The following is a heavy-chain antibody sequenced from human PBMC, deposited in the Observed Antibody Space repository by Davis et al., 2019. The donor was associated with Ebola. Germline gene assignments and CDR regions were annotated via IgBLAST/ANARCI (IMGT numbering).Heavy chain of an antibody. D-gene: IGHD2-2*01. CDR2: ISAYNGNT. Sequence: ASVKVSCKASGYTFTSYGISWVRQAPGQGLEWMGWISAYNGNTNYAQKLQGRVTMTTDTSTSTAYMELRSLRSDDTAVYYCARVPQFYCSSTSCYYFDYWGQGTLVTVSS. CDR1: GYTFTSYG. CDR3: ARVPQFYCSSTSCYYFDY. V-gene: IGHV1-18*01. J-gene: IGHJ4*02.